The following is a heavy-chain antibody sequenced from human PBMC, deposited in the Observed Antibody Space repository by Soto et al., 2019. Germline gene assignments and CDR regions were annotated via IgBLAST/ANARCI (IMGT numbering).Heavy chain of an antibody. CDR3: AKDWGIAVAAH. D-gene: IGHD6-19*01. J-gene: IGHJ4*02. V-gene: IGHV3-30*18. Sequence: QVQLVESGGGVVQPGGALRLSCAASGFTFSSTGMHWVRQAPGKGLEWVAVISHDGGNKYYGDSVKGRFTISRDNSKNTLYLQMNSLGADDTAVYYCAKDWGIAVAAHWGQGTLVTVSS. CDR2: ISHDGGNK. CDR1: GFTFSSTG.